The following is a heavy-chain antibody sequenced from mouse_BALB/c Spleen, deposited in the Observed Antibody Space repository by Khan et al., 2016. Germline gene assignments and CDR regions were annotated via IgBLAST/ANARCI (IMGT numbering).Heavy chain of an antibody. J-gene: IGHJ4*01. D-gene: IGHD4-1*01. V-gene: IGHV3-2*02. Sequence: EVQLQESGPGLVKPSQSLSLTCTVTGYSITSDYAWNWIRQFPGNKLEWMGYISYSGSTSYNPSLNSRISITRDTSKNQFFLQLNSVTTEDTATYYCANWDYAMDYWGQGTSVTVSS. CDR1: GYSITSDYA. CDR2: ISYSGST. CDR3: ANWDYAMDY.